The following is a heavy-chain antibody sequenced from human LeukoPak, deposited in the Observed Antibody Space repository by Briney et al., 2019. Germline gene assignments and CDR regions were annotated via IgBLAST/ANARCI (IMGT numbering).Heavy chain of an antibody. Sequence: ASVKVSCKVSGYTLTELSMHWVRQAPGKGLEWMGGFDPEDGETIYAQKSQGRVTMTEDTSTDTAYMELSSLRSEDTAVYYCATETRGRIALWFGESERFDYWGQGTLVTVSS. V-gene: IGHV1-24*01. CDR2: FDPEDGET. J-gene: IGHJ4*02. CDR3: ATETRGRIALWFGESERFDY. CDR1: GYTLTELS. D-gene: IGHD3-10*01.